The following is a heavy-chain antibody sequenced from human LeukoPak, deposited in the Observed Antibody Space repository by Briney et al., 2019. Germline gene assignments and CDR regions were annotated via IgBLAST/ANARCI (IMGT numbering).Heavy chain of an antibody. Sequence: GGSLGLSCAASGFTFSNAWMSWVRQVPGKGLDWVGRIKSKTNGGTTDHAAPVKGRFTISRDDSKSTLYLQMNSLKTEDTAVYYCTYYYDSSTYYHVDYWGQGTLVTVSS. CDR1: GFTFSNAW. V-gene: IGHV3-15*01. D-gene: IGHD3-22*01. CDR2: IKSKTNGGTT. CDR3: TYYYDSSTYYHVDY. J-gene: IGHJ4*02.